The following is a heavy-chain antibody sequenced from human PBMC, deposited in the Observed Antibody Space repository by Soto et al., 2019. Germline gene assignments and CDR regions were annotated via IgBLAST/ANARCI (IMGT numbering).Heavy chain of an antibody. CDR3: ARNLPFDY. V-gene: IGHV4-4*02. J-gene: IGHJ4*02. CDR2: IYHSGST. CDR1: GASIGSRNW. Sequence: QVQLQESGPGLVKPSGTLSLTCAVSGASIGSRNWWSWVRQPPGKGLEWIGEIYHSGSTNYTPSRNSRVTISGDKSKNQFSPKLSSVTAADTAVYYCARNLPFDYWGQGTLATVSS.